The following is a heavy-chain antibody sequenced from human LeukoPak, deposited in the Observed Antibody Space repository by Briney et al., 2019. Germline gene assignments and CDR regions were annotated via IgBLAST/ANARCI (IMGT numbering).Heavy chain of an antibody. J-gene: IGHJ5*02. CDR3: ARGVVGGTTVGP. D-gene: IGHD1-7*01. V-gene: IGHV1-8*01. Sequence: ASVKVSCKASGYTFSTYDVNWVRQATGQGLEWMGWVNPKSGHTTYAQKFQGRVTMTSDTSTAFLELSSLRFEDTAVYFCARGVVGGTTVGPWGQGTLVTVSS. CDR2: VNPKSGHT. CDR1: GYTFSTYD.